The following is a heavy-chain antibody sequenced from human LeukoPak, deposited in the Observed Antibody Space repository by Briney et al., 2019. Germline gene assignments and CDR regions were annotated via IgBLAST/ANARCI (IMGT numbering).Heavy chain of an antibody. CDR1: GGSISSGGYY. D-gene: IGHD2-2*02. Sequence: SETLSLTCTVSGGSISSGGYYWSWIRQHPGKGLEWIGYIYYSGSTYYNPSLKSRVTISVDTSKNQFSLKLSSVTAADTAVYYCARALGEGYCSSTSCYTAAFDIWGQGTMVTVSS. V-gene: IGHV4-31*03. CDR2: IYYSGST. CDR3: ARALGEGYCSSTSCYTAAFDI. J-gene: IGHJ3*02.